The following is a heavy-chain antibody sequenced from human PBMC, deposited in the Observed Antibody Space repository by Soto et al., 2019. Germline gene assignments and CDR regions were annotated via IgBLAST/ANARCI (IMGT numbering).Heavy chain of an antibody. D-gene: IGHD6-13*01. J-gene: IGHJ4*02. CDR2: IYSAGSA. CDR3: ARVYSSSYHYFDY. V-gene: IGHV3-66*01. CDR1: GFTVSTYR. Sequence: GGSLRLSCAASGFTVSTYRMSWVRQAPGKGLEWVSVIYSAGSADFADSVKGRFTISRDNSKNTLYLQMSSLRAEDTAVYYCARVYSSSYHYFDYWGQGTRVTVAS.